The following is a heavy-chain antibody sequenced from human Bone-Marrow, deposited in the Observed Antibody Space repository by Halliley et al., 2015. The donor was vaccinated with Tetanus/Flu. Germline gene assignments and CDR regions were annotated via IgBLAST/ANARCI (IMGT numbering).Heavy chain of an antibody. CDR3: ARAPVHPYPFGQGGMDV. CDR2: FSTTGSLI. J-gene: IGHJ6*02. D-gene: IGHD3-16*01. V-gene: IGHV3-48*03. Sequence: YFSTTGSLIYYADSLKGRFTTSRDNARNSLYLQMNSLRAEDTAVYHGARAPVHPYPFGQGGMDVWGPGTTVTVSS.